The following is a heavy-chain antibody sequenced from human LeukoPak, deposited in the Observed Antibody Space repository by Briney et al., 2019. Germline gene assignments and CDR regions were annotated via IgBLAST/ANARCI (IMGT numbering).Heavy chain of an antibody. CDR1: GGSISSYY. CDR2: INHSGST. D-gene: IGHD3-3*01. V-gene: IGHV4-34*01. CDR3: AISLLWSGYY. J-gene: IGHJ4*02. Sequence: SSETLSLTCTVSGGSISSYYWSWIRQPPGKGLEWIGEINHSGSTNYNPSLKSRVTISVDTSKNQFSLRLSSVTAADTAVYYCAISLLWSGYYWGQGTLVTVSS.